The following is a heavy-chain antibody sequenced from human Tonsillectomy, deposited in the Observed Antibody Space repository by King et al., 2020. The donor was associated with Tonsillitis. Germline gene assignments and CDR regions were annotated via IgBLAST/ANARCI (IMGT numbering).Heavy chain of an antibody. Sequence: QVQLQESGPGLVKPSETLSLTCTVSNVSVSGFYWSWIRQPPGKRLEYIGFISQSGSTNYNPSLTRRVTISVDTSNNQFSLKLNSVTAADTAVYYCARRSGNNLYDDFDIWGQGTTVTVST. J-gene: IGHJ3*02. D-gene: IGHD1-14*01. V-gene: IGHV4-59*02. CDR2: ISQSGST. CDR3: ARRSGNNLYDDFDI. CDR1: NVSVSGFY.